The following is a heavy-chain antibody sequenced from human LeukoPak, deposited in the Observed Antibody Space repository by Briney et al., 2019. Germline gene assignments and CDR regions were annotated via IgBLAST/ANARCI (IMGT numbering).Heavy chain of an antibody. CDR2: ISGSGGST. D-gene: IGHD2-2*01. V-gene: IGHV3-23*01. Sequence: GGSLRLSCAASGFTFSSYAMSWVRQAPGKGLEWVSAISGSGGSTYYADSVKGRFTISRDNSKNTLYLQMSSLRAEDTAVYYCAKPQDIVVVPAAIPFDYWGQGTLVTVSS. CDR1: GFTFSSYA. CDR3: AKPQDIVVVPAAIPFDY. J-gene: IGHJ4*02.